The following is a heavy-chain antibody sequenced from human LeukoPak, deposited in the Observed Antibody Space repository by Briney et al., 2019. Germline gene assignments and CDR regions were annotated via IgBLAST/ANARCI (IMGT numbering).Heavy chain of an antibody. CDR2: IWYDGSNE. CDR3: ARGTAPGPYDY. CDR1: GSTFSSYG. V-gene: IGHV3-33*01. D-gene: IGHD6-13*01. J-gene: IGHJ4*02. Sequence: GSSLRLSCAASGSTFSSYGMHWVRQAPGKGLEWVAVIWYDGSNEYYAEFVKGRFTISRDNSKNTVYLQMNSLRAEDTAMYYCARGTAPGPYDYWGQGTLVTVSS.